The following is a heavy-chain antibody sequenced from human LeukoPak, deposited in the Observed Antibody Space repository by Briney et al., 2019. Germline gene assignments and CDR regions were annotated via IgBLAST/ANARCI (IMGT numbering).Heavy chain of an antibody. D-gene: IGHD1-1*01. CDR1: GYTFTSYW. V-gene: IGHV5-51*01. CDR3: ARNQNGRYFDY. Sequence: GESLKISCKGSGYTFTSYWIGWVRQMPGKGLEWMGIIYPGDSDTRSSPSFQGQVTISVDKSTSTAYLQWSSLRASDTAMYYCARNQNGRYFDYWGQGTLVTVSS. J-gene: IGHJ4*02. CDR2: IYPGDSDT.